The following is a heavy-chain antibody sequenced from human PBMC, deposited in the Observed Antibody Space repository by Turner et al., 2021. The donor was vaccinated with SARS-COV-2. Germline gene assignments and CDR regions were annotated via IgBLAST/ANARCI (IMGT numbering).Heavy chain of an antibody. J-gene: IGHJ4*02. CDR2: IYHSGST. V-gene: IGHV4-59*01. D-gene: IGHD6-6*01. CDR1: GCSISSYY. CDR3: ARDSRWDSSSFDY. Sequence: QVQLQESGPRLVNPSETLSLTCTVSGCSISSYYWSWIRQPPGKGLEWIGYIYHSGSTNYIPSLKSRVTISVDTSKNQFSLKLSSVTAADTAFYYCARDSRWDSSSFDYWGQGTLVTVSS.